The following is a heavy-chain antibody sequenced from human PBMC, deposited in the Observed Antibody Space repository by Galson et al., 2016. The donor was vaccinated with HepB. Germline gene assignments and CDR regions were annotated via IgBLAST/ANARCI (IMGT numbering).Heavy chain of an antibody. CDR2: ISTHNGNT. CDR3: ARAPRPYYYDSSGPIDY. J-gene: IGHJ4*02. CDR1: GYTFTNYA. V-gene: IGHV1-18*01. D-gene: IGHD3-22*01. Sequence: SVKVSCKASGYTFTNYALNWVRRAPGQGLDWMGWISTHNGNTIYAQKFRGRVTMTSDTSTSTAYMELRSLRSDDTAVYYCARAPRPYYYDSSGPIDYWGQGTLVTVSS.